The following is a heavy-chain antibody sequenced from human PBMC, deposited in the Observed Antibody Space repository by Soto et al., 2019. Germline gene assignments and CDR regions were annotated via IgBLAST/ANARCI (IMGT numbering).Heavy chain of an antibody. CDR2: IYHSGST. J-gene: IGHJ3*02. CDR3: ASLYYDSSGYYSEGAFDI. D-gene: IGHD3-22*01. CDR1: GGSISSGGYS. V-gene: IGHV4-30-2*01. Sequence: QLQLQESGSGLVKPSQTLSLTCAVSGGSISSGGYSWSWIRQPPGKGLEWIGYIYHSGSTYYNPSLKSRVTISVDRSKNQFSLKLSSVTAADTAVYYCASLYYDSSGYYSEGAFDIWGQGTMVTVSS.